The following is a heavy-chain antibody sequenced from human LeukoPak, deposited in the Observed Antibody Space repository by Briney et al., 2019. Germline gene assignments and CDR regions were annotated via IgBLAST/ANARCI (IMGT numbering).Heavy chain of an antibody. D-gene: IGHD2-2*01. CDR1: RSTFTNFY. CDR3: ARVRGIVVVPAAEWGWFDP. J-gene: IGHJ5*02. V-gene: IGHV1-46*01. CDR2: INSFGGSI. Sequence: ASVKVSCKASRSTFTNFYIHWVRQAPGQGFEWMGIINSFGGSITYAQKFQGRVTMTRDTSTSTVYMELSSLRSEDTAVYYCARVRGIVVVPAAEWGWFDPWGQGTLVTVSS.